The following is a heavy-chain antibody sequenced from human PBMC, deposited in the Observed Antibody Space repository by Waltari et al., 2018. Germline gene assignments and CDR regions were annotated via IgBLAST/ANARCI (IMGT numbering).Heavy chain of an antibody. V-gene: IGHV3-7*01. J-gene: IGHJ4*02. Sequence: EVRLVDSGGGLVQPGGSLRLSCAASGFRLSDYWMSWVRQAPGKGLEWVARIKEDGSETYYVDSVKGRFTISRDNAKNSMYLQINSLRAEDTAVYYSATSSFWRFDYWGQGTLVTVSS. CDR2: IKEDGSET. CDR1: GFRLSDYW. D-gene: IGHD2-2*01. CDR3: ATSSFWRFDY.